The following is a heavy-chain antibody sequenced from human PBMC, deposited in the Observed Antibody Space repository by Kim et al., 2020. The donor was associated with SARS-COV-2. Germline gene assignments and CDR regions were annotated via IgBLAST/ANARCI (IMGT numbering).Heavy chain of an antibody. V-gene: IGHV3-33*01. CDR1: GFTFSSYG. J-gene: IGHJ2*01. CDR2: IWYDGSNK. CDR3: ARDREVRGAAWYFDL. D-gene: IGHD3-10*01. Sequence: GGSLRLSCAASGFTFSSYGMHWVRQAPGKGLEWVAVIWYDGSNKYYADSVKGRFTISRDNSKNTLYLQMNSLRAEDTAVYYCARDREVRGAAWYFDLWGRGTLVTVSS.